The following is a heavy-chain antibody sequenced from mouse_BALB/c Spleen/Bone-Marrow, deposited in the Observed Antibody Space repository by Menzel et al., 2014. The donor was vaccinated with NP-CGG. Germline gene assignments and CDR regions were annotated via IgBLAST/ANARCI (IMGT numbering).Heavy chain of an antibody. Sequence: QVQLQQSGAELVMPGASVKMSCKASGHTFTDYWMHWVKQRPGQGLEWIGAIDTSDSYTSYNQKFKGKATLTVDESSSTAYTQLSSLTSEDSAVYYCARSDYRFDPLPYWGQGTLVTVSA. J-gene: IGHJ3*01. CDR3: ARSDYRFDPLPY. D-gene: IGHD2-14*01. CDR1: GHTFTDYW. CDR2: IDTSDSYT. V-gene: IGHV1-69*01.